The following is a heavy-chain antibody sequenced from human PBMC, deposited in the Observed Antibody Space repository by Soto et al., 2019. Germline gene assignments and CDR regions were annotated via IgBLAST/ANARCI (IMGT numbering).Heavy chain of an antibody. CDR2: ITGSGGRT. CDR1: GFTFSTYA. V-gene: IGHV3-23*01. D-gene: IGHD4-17*01. J-gene: IGHJ4*02. Sequence: GGSLRLSCAASGFTFSTYAMIWVRQAPGKGLEWVTVITGSGGRTYYADSVKGRFTISRDTSKNTLFLQMNSLRAEDTAVYYCAKDRYGDYGGIDYWGQGTMVTVSS. CDR3: AKDRYGDYGGIDY.